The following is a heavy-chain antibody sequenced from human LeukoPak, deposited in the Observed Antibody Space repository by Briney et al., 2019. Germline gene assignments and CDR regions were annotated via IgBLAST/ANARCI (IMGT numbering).Heavy chain of an antibody. CDR3: ARNGGNSDFDY. CDR2: IYRSGST. Sequence: PSQTLSLTCAVSGGSISSSNWWTWVRQPPGKGLDWIGEIYRSGSTNYNPSLKSRVTISVDKSKNQFSLKLSSLTAADTAVYYCARNGGNSDFDYWGQGILVTVSS. CDR1: GGSISSSNW. D-gene: IGHD4-23*01. J-gene: IGHJ4*02. V-gene: IGHV4-4*02.